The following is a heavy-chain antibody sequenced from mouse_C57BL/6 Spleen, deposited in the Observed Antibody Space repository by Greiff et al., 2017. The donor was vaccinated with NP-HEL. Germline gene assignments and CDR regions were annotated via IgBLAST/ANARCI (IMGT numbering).Heavy chain of an antibody. CDR3: AGDWDFDY. CDR2: ISSGSSTI. V-gene: IGHV5-17*01. D-gene: IGHD4-1*01. J-gene: IGHJ2*01. CDR1: GFTFSDYG. Sequence: EVKLMESGGGLVKPGGSLKLSCAASGFTFSDYGMHWVRQAPEKGLEWVAYISSGSSTIYYADTVKGRFTISRDNAKNTLFLQMTSLRSEDTAMYYCAGDWDFDYWGQGTTLTVSS.